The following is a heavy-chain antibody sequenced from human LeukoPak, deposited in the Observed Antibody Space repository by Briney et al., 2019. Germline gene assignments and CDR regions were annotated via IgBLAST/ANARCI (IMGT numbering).Heavy chain of an antibody. CDR1: GGSFSGYY. Sequence: NPSETLSLTCAVYGGSFSGYYWSWIRQPPGKGLEWIGEINHSGSTNYNASLKSRVTISVDTSKNQFSLKLRSVTAADTAVYYCASGLRLYSGYEFLLYWGQGTLVTVSS. J-gene: IGHJ4*02. D-gene: IGHD5-12*01. CDR3: ASGLRLYSGYEFLLY. CDR2: INHSGST. V-gene: IGHV4-34*01.